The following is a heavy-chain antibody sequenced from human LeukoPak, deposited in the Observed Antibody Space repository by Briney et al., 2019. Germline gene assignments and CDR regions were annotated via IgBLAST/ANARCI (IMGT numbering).Heavy chain of an antibody. CDR1: GFTFSSYA. J-gene: IGHJ4*02. CDR2: ISGSGGST. D-gene: IGHD6-13*01. Sequence: GGSLRLSCAASGFTFSSYAMSWVRQAPGKGLEWVSAISGSGGSTYYADSVKGRFTISRDNSKNTLYLQMNSLRAEDTAVYYCAKDRRAFDSSRKYYFDYWGQGTLVTVSS. V-gene: IGHV3-23*01. CDR3: AKDRRAFDSSRKYYFDY.